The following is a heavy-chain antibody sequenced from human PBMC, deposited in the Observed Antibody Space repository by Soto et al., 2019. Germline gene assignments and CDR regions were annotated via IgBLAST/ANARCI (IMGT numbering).Heavy chain of an antibody. Sequence: GASVKVSCKASGGTFSSYAISWARQAPGQGLEWMGGIIPIFGTANYAQKFQGRVTITADESTSTAYMELSSLRSEDTAVYYCARKRVLVVTAQQLYYYYYGMDVWGQGTTVTVSS. CDR1: GGTFSSYA. V-gene: IGHV1-69*13. J-gene: IGHJ6*02. CDR2: IIPIFGTA. D-gene: IGHD2-21*02. CDR3: ARKRVLVVTAQQLYYYYYGMDV.